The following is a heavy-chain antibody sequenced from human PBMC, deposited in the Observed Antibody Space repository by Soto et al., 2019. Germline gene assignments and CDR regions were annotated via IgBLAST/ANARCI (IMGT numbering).Heavy chain of an antibody. D-gene: IGHD6-13*01. J-gene: IGHJ6*02. V-gene: IGHV1-3*01. CDR1: GYTFTSYA. CDR3: ARDFWQQLNHYGMDV. CDR2: INAGNGNT. Sequence: GASVKVSCKASGYTFTSYAMHWVRQAPGQRLEWMGWINAGNGNTKYSQKFQGRVTITRDTSASTAYMELSSLRSEDTAVYYCARDFWQQLNHYGMDVWGQGTTVTVSS.